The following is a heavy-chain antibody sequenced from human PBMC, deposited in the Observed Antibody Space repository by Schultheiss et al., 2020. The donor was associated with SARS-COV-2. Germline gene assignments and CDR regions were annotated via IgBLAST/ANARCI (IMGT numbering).Heavy chain of an antibody. J-gene: IGHJ6*02. CDR1: GYTFSSSG. D-gene: IGHD2-21*01. V-gene: IGHV1-18*01. Sequence: ASVKVSCKASGYTFSSSGVSWVRQAPGQGLEWMGWISAYNGNTNSAQKVQGRVTMTRDTSTSTAYMELSSLRSEDTAVYYCARGPSVIHYYYYYGMDVWGQGTTVTVSS. CDR2: ISAYNGNT. CDR3: ARGPSVIHYYYYYGMDV.